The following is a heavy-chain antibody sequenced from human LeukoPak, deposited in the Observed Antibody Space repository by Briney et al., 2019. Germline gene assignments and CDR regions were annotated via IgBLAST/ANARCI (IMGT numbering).Heavy chain of an antibody. CDR2: ISISSTYI. J-gene: IGHJ5*02. CDR3: AKEDITMVRGVIITSWFDP. D-gene: IGHD3-10*01. V-gene: IGHV3-21*04. CDR1: GFSFSRYN. Sequence: GGSLRLSCAASGFSFSRYNMHWVRQAPGKGLEWVSSISISSTYINYADSVKGRFTISRDNAKNTLYLQMNSLRAEDTAVYYCAKEDITMVRGVIITSWFDPWGQGTLVTVSS.